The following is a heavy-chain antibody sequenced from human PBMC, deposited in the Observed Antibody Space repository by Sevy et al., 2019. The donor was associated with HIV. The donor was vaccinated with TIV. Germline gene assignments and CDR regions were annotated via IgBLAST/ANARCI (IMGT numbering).Heavy chain of an antibody. V-gene: IGHV5-51*01. CDR3: ARVLRWYYNGSGSLIGVGGMDV. CDR1: GYSFISYW. CDR2: FYPGDSET. Sequence: GESLKISCKGSGYSFISYWIAWVRQMPGKGLEWMGIFYPGDSETRYSPSFQDQVTISVDKSITTAYLQWISLKASDTAVYYCARVLRWYYNGSGSLIGVGGMDVWGQGTTVTVSS. D-gene: IGHD3-10*01. J-gene: IGHJ6*02.